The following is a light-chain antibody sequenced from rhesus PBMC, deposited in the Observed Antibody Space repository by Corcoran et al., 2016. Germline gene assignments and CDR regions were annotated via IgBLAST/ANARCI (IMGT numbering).Light chain of an antibody. V-gene: IGKV1-21*01. Sequence: DIQMTQSPSSLSASVGDRVTITCRASQDISNWLAWYQQKPGKAPNLLISGASRLQSGVPSRFSGSGDGTDFTLTISSLQSEDFATYYCQQYNSLPFSFGQGTKVEIE. CDR1: QDISNW. CDR2: GAS. CDR3: QQYNSLPFS. J-gene: IGKJ2*01.